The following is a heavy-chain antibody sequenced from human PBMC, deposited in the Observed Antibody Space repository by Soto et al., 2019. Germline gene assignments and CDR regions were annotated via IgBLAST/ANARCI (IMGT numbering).Heavy chain of an antibody. CDR3: ARERRSAYIEGMIVVDRGYYFDY. CDR2: IYYSGST. Sequence: PSETLSLTCTVSGGSISSGGYYWSWIRQHPGKGLEWIGYIYYSGSTYYNPSLKSRVTISVDTSKNQFSLKLSSVTAADTAVYYCARERRSAYIEGMIVVDRGYYFDYWGQGTLVTVSS. V-gene: IGHV4-31*03. D-gene: IGHD3-22*01. J-gene: IGHJ4*02. CDR1: GGSISSGGYY.